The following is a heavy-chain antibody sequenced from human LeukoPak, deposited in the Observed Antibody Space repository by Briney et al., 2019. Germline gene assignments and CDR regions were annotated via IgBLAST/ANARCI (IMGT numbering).Heavy chain of an antibody. CDR1: GYTFSDYY. CDR2: INPRSGGT. Sequence: GASVKVSCKASGYTFSDYYVHRVRQAPGQGLEWMGRINPRSGGTQSAQNFHGRVTLTRDSSISTAFMELRRLDSDDTAIYYCARGYSSGRYAFDIWGQGTMVAVSS. V-gene: IGHV1-2*06. J-gene: IGHJ3*02. D-gene: IGHD3-22*01. CDR3: ARGYSSGRYAFDI.